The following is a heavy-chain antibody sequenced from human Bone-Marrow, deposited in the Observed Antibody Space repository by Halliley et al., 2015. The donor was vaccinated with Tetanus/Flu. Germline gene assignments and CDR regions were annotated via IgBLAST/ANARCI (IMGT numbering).Heavy chain of an antibody. CDR3: VRRIWFGESCFDS. J-gene: IGHJ4*02. V-gene: IGHV1-8*01. Sequence: QLVQSGAEVKKPGASVKVSCKASGYTFTSNDIHWVRQATGQGLEWMGWMNPPSGNTAYAQKFQGRVTMTRDTSVSTAYMELSSLRSDDTAVYYCVRRIWFGESCFDSWGQGTLVTVSS. D-gene: IGHD3-10*01. CDR1: GYTFTSND. CDR2: MNPPSGNT.